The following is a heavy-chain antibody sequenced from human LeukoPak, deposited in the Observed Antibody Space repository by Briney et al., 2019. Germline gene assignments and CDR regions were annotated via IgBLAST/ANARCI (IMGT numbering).Heavy chain of an antibody. J-gene: IGHJ2*01. CDR2: ISSDGSSK. CDR1: GFTFSSNA. D-gene: IGHD6-19*01. V-gene: IGHV3-30*18. CDR3: AKSMTLQWRGFFDL. Sequence: GGSLRHSCAASGFTFSSNAMHWVRQAPGKGLEWVASISSDGSSKYYADSVKGRFTISRDNSKNTLYLQKNSLRADDTAIYYCAKSMTLQWRGFFDLWGRGTHVTVSS.